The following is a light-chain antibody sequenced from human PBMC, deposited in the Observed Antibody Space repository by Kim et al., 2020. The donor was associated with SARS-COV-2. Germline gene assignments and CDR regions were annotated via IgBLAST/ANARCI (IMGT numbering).Light chain of an antibody. V-gene: IGLV3-21*04. Sequence: APGKTARITCGGNNIGSKRVHWYQQKPGQAPVLVISYDRDRPSGIPERFSGSNSGHTATLTISRVEAGDEADYYCQVWDPNSDHVVFGGGTKLTVL. CDR2: YDR. J-gene: IGLJ2*01. CDR1: NIGSKR. CDR3: QVWDPNSDHVV.